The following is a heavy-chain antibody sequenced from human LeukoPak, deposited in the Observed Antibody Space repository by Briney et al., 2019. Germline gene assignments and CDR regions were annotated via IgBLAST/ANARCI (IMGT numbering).Heavy chain of an antibody. V-gene: IGHV3-23*01. D-gene: IGHD3-16*02. CDR3: GGDQSYDYVWGSYRSLKYYFDY. J-gene: IGHJ4*02. Sequence: AMXXVRQAPGKGXEWVSAISGSGGSTYYADSVKGRFTISRDNSKNTLYLQMNSLRAEDTAVYYCGGDQSYDYVWGSYRSLKYYFDYWGQGTLVTVSS. CDR2: ISGSGGST. CDR1: A.